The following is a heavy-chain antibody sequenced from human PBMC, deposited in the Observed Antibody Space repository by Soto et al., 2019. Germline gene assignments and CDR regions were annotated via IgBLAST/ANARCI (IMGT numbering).Heavy chain of an antibody. Sequence: QVQLQESGPGLVKPSQTLSLTCTVSGGSISSGGYYWSWIRQPPGKGLEWIGYIYYSGSTYYNPSLKSRVTMSVDTSNNQFSLKLRSVTAADTAVDYCARSSSKDGFDIWGRGTMVAVCS. J-gene: IGHJ3*02. CDR3: ARSSSKDGFDI. V-gene: IGHV4-31*03. CDR1: GGSISSGGYY. CDR2: IYYSGST. D-gene: IGHD6-6*01.